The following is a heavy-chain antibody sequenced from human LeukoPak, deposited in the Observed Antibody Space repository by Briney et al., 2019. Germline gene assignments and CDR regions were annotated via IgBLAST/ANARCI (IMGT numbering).Heavy chain of an antibody. J-gene: IGHJ6*02. V-gene: IGHV3-30*04. CDR1: GFTFSSYA. CDR2: ISYDGSNK. D-gene: IGHD6-13*01. CDR3: ARGLISVAAASFRGYCYGMDV. Sequence: GRSLRLSCAASGFTFSSYAMHWVRQAPGKGLEWVAVISYDGSNKYYADSVKGRFTISRDNSKNTLYLQMNSLRAEDTAVYYCARGLISVAAASFRGYCYGMDVWGQGTTVTVSS.